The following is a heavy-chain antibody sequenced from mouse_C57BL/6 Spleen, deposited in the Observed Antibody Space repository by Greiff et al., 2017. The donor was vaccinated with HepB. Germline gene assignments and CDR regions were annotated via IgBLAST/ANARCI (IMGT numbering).Heavy chain of an antibody. CDR2: IWRGGST. V-gene: IGHV2-5*01. CDR3: AKRGYDYGGAMDY. CDR1: GFSLTSYG. J-gene: IGHJ4*01. Sequence: VKLMESGPGLVQPSQSLSITCTVSGFSLTSYGVHWVRQSPGKGLEWLGVIWRGGSTDYNAAFMSRLSITKDNSKSQVFFKMNSLQADDTAIYYCAKRGYDYGGAMDYWGQGTSVTVSS. D-gene: IGHD2-4*01.